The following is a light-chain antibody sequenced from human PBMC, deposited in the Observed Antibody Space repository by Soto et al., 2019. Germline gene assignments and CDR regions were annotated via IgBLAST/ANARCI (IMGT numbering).Light chain of an antibody. J-gene: IGKJ1*01. CDR2: GAS. V-gene: IGKV3-20*01. CDR3: QQYGSSPRT. Sequence: ETMMTQSPDTLSLSPGERATLSCRASQSVSSSYLAWYQQKPGQAPRLLIYGASSRATGIPDRFSGSGSGTDFTLTISRLEPEDFAVYYCQQYGSSPRTFGQGTKVEIK. CDR1: QSVSSSY.